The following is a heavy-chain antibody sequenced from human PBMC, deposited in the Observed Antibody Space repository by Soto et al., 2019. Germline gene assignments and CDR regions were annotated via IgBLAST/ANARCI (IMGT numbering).Heavy chain of an antibody. D-gene: IGHD6-19*01. CDR3: AISSGWYYVSY. Sequence: QVQLVQSGAEVKKPGASVKVSCKASGYTFTSYAIHWVRQAPGQRLEWMGWINAGNGNTKYSQKFQGRVTITRDTSASTAYMELSSLRSEDTAVYYCAISSGWYYVSYWGQGTLVTVSS. J-gene: IGHJ4*02. CDR1: GYTFTSYA. V-gene: IGHV1-3*01. CDR2: INAGNGNT.